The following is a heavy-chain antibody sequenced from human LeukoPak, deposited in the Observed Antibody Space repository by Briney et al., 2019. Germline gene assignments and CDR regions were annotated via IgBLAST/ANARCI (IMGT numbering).Heavy chain of an antibody. CDR2: MNPNSGNT. J-gene: IGHJ4*02. CDR3: ARGSYGSSWGVTGY. CDR1: GYTFTSYD. Sequence: ASVKVSCKASGYTFTSYDINWVRQATGPGLEWMGWMNPNSGNTGYEQRFQGRVTMTRNTSISTAYMELSSLRSEDTAVYYCARGSYGSSWGVTGYWGQGTLVTVSS. D-gene: IGHD1-26*01. V-gene: IGHV1-8*01.